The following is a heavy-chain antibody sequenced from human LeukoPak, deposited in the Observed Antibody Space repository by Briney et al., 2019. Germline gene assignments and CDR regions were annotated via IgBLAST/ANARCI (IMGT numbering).Heavy chain of an antibody. CDR3: SRRAGFRGWYFREDY. CDR1: GGSFSGYY. Sequence: SETLSLTCAVYGGSFSGYYWSWIRQPPGKGLEWIGEINHSGSTNYNPSLKSRVTISVDKSKNHFSLKLNSVTAADTAVYYCSRRAGFRGWYFREDYWGERTRVTVSS. CDR2: INHSGST. J-gene: IGHJ4*02. D-gene: IGHD6-19*01. V-gene: IGHV4-34*01.